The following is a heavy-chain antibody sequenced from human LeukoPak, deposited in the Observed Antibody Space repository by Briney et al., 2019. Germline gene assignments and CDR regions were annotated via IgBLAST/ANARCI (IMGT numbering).Heavy chain of an antibody. CDR3: ARDCYYDSSGYFCY. Sequence: GGSLRLSCEVSGFTFSSYEMSWVRQAPGKGLEWVSYISTSSSTIYYADSVKGRFTISRDNAKNSLYLQMNSLRAEDTAVYYCARDCYYDSSGYFCYWGQGTLVTVSS. J-gene: IGHJ4*02. CDR1: GFTFSSYE. V-gene: IGHV3-48*03. D-gene: IGHD3-22*01. CDR2: ISTSSSTI.